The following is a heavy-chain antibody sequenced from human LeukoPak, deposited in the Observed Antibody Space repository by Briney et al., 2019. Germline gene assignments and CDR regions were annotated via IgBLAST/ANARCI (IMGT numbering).Heavy chain of an antibody. Sequence: SETLSLTCTVSGGSISSYYWSWIRQPPGKGLEWTGYIYYSGSTNYNPSLKSRVTISVDTSKNQFSLKLSSVTAADTAVYYCARASYYYDSSEYYFDYWGQGTLVTVSS. CDR1: GGSISSYY. V-gene: IGHV4-59*01. J-gene: IGHJ4*02. D-gene: IGHD3-22*01. CDR3: ARASYYYDSSEYYFDY. CDR2: IYYSGST.